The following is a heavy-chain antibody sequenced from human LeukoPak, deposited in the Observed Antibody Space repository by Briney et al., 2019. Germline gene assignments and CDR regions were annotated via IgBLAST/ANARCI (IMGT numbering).Heavy chain of an antibody. Sequence: EASVKVSCKASGGTFSSYAISWVRQAPGQGLEWMGGIIPIFGTANYAQKFQGRVTITTDESTSTAYMELSSLRSEDTAVYYCARETPHLYYYYMDVWGKGTTVTVSS. CDR1: GGTFSSYA. J-gene: IGHJ6*03. V-gene: IGHV1-69*05. CDR3: ARETPHLYYYYMDV. CDR2: IIPIFGTA.